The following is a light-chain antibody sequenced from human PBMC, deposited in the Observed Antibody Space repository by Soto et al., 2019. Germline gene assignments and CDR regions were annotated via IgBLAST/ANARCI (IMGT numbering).Light chain of an antibody. CDR3: QQFSSYPLT. V-gene: IGKV3-20*01. CDR2: GAS. J-gene: IGKJ4*01. Sequence: EIVLTQSPGTLSLSPVERATLSCGASQSFTSNYLAWYQQKPGQAPRLLIYGASTRATGIPDRFSGGGSGTDFTLTISRLEPEDFAVYYCQQFSSYPLTFGGGTKVDIK. CDR1: QSFTSNY.